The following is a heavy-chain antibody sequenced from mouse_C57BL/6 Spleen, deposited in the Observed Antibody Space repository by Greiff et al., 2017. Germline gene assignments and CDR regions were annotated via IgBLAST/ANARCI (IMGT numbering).Heavy chain of an antibody. Sequence: QVQLKQSGAELVRPGASVKLSCKASGYTFTDYYINWVKQRPGQGLEWIARIYPGSGNTYYNGKFKGKATLTAEKSSSTAYMQLSSLTSEASAVYVWARWRYSSYGSSLLDYWGQGTTLTVSS. D-gene: IGHD1-1*01. CDR3: ARWRYSSYGSSLLDY. V-gene: IGHV1-76*01. CDR1: GYTFTDYY. J-gene: IGHJ2*01. CDR2: IYPGSGNT.